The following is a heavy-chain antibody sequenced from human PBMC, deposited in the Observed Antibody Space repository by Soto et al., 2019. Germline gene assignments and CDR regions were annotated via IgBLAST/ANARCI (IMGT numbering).Heavy chain of an antibody. J-gene: IGHJ5*02. Sequence: GGSLRLSCAASGFTFSSYAMSWVRQAPGKGLEWVSAISGSGGSTYYADSVKGRFTISRDNSKNTLYLQMNSLRAEGTAAYYCARDLRRGVGTIFAPAEPGRAREPWGAGKLGTVS. CDR3: ARDLRRGVGTIFAPAEPGRAREP. CDR2: ISGSGGST. V-gene: IGHV3-23*01. CDR1: GFTFSSYA. D-gene: IGHD3-3*01.